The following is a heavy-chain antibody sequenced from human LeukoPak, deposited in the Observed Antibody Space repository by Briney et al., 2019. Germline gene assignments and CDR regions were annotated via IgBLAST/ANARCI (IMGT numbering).Heavy chain of an antibody. CDR2: MYSGGNT. Sequence: GGSLRLSSAASGFSVSKTYMSWVRQAPGKGLEWVSIMYSGGNTYYADSVKGRFTISRDNSKNTLYLQMNRLRPEDTAVYYCARTIWFGEPYNWFDPWGQGTLVTVSS. D-gene: IGHD3-10*01. CDR1: GFSVSKTY. V-gene: IGHV3-53*01. CDR3: ARTIWFGEPYNWFDP. J-gene: IGHJ5*02.